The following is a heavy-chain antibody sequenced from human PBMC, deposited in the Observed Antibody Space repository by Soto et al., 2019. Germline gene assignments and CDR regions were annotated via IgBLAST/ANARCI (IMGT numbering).Heavy chain of an antibody. D-gene: IGHD4-17*01. CDR3: AKAYYGDYVDYYYGMDV. Sequence: EVQLVESGGGLVQPGRSLRLSCAASGVTFDDYAMHWVRQAPGKGLEWVSGISWNSGSIGYADSVKGRFTISRDNAKNSLYLQMNSLRAEDTAVYYCAKAYYGDYVDYYYGMDVWGQGTTVTVSS. CDR2: ISWNSGSI. V-gene: IGHV3-9*01. CDR1: GVTFDDYA. J-gene: IGHJ6*02.